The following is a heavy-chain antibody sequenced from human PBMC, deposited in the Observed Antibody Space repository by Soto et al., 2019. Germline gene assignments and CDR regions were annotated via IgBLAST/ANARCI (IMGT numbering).Heavy chain of an antibody. Sequence: SVKVSCKASGGTFSSYAISWVRQAPGQGLEWMGGIIPIFGTANYAQKFQGRVTITADESTSTAYVELSSLRSEDTAVYYCASRVHSSGWTNWFDPWGQGTLVTVSS. J-gene: IGHJ5*02. CDR1: GGTFSSYA. V-gene: IGHV1-69*13. CDR3: ASRVHSSGWTNWFDP. D-gene: IGHD6-19*01. CDR2: IIPIFGTA.